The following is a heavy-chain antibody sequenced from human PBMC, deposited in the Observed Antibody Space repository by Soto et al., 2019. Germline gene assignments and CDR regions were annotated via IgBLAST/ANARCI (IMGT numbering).Heavy chain of an antibody. CDR3: ARDLLSDDFWSGYYCDY. Sequence: GASVKVSCTASGYTFTSYGISWVRQAPRQGLEWMGWISAYNGNTNYAQKLQGRVTMTTDTSTSTAYMELRSLRSDDTAVYYCARDLLSDDFWSGYYCDYWGQGTLVTVSS. CDR2: ISAYNGNT. V-gene: IGHV1-18*01. J-gene: IGHJ4*02. D-gene: IGHD3-3*01. CDR1: GYTFTSYG.